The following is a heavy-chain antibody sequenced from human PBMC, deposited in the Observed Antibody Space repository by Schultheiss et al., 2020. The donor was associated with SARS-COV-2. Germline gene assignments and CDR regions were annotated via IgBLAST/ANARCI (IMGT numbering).Heavy chain of an antibody. J-gene: IGHJ4*02. CDR3: ARDGYSYGTFGY. CDR2: ISYSGST. D-gene: IGHD5-18*01. Sequence: SETLSPTCTVSGGSIYNYYWSWIRQPPGKGLEWIGYISYSGSTNYNPSLKSRVTVSVDTSKNQFSLKLRSVTPADTAVYFCARDGYSYGTFGYWGQGTLVTVSS. V-gene: IGHV4-59*01. CDR1: GGSIYNYY.